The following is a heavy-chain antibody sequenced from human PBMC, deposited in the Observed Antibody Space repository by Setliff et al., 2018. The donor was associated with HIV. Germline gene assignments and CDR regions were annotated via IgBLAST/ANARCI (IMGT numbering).Heavy chain of an antibody. Sequence: GASVKVSCKASGYTFTSYGISWVRQAPGQGLEWMGWISAYNGNTNYAQKLQGRVTITADESTSTAYMELSSLRSEDTAVYYCARGEKRFLEWLPLDYYYYYYMDVWGKGITVTVSS. V-gene: IGHV1-18*01. J-gene: IGHJ6*03. CDR1: GYTFTSYG. CDR3: ARGEKRFLEWLPLDYYYYYYMDV. CDR2: ISAYNGNT. D-gene: IGHD3-3*01.